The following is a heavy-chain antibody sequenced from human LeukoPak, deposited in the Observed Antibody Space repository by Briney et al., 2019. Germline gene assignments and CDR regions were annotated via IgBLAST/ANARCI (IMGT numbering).Heavy chain of an antibody. V-gene: IGHV4-38-2*01. J-gene: IGHJ4*02. Sequence: SETLSLTCAVSGYSISSGYYWGWIRQPPGKGLEWIGSIYHSGSTYYNPSLKSRVTISVDTSKNQFSLKLSSVTAADTAVYYCARSLVGANVFDYWGQGTLVTVSS. D-gene: IGHD1-26*01. CDR3: ARSLVGANVFDY. CDR2: IYHSGST. CDR1: GYSISSGYY.